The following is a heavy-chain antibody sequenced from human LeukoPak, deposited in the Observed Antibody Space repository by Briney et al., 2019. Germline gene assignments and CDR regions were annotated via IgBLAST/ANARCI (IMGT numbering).Heavy chain of an antibody. CDR3: ARDFSWSVDY. CDR1: GDILNSYH. CDR2: IKHSGGST. D-gene: IGHD6-13*01. Sequence: ASVKVSCTASGDILNSYHIHWVRQAPGQGLEWMGIIKHSGGSTTYAQKFQGRLTMTRDTSTGTVNMELSSLTSEDTAVYYCARDFSWSVDYWGQGALVTVSS. V-gene: IGHV1-46*02. J-gene: IGHJ4*02.